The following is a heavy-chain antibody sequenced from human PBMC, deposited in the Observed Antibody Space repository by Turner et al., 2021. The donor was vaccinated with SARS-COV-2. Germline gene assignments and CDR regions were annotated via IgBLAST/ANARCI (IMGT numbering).Heavy chain of an antibody. CDR1: GFSFSNSA. J-gene: IGHJ4*02. V-gene: IGHV3-30-3*01. D-gene: IGHD2-21*02. CDR3: ARCGGDCSSQGVVPDY. Sequence: QVQLVEAGGGVVQPGRSMRPSCAASGFSFSNSAMNWRRRAPGKGLEWVAVISHDATTKHDAESVKGRFTISRDNSKNTLFLQMDSLRGEDTALFHCARCGGDCSSQGVVPDYWGQGTLVIVSS. CDR2: ISHDATTK.